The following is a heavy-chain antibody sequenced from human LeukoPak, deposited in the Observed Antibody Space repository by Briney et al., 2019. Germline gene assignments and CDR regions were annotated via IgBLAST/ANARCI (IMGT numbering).Heavy chain of an antibody. CDR1: GFSLSTSGMC. J-gene: IGHJ4*02. Sequence: SGPTLVNPTQTLTLTCTFSGFSLSTSGMCVSWIRQPPGKALEWLARIDWDDDKYYSTSLKTRLTISKDTSKNQVVLTMTNMDPVDTATYYCARIPAAGVATTYDYWGQGTLVTVSS. CDR3: ARIPAAGVATTYDY. D-gene: IGHD5-12*01. V-gene: IGHV2-70*11. CDR2: IDWDDDK.